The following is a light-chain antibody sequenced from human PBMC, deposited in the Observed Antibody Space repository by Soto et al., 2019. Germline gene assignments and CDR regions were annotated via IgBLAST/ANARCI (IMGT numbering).Light chain of an antibody. Sequence: EIVLTQFAATLVWSGGGRATRSWGASQSVSSYLAWYQQKPGQAPRLLIYGASSRATGIPDRFSGSGSGTDFTLPISRLETEDFALYYCQQYGSSPITFGQGTRLEIK. CDR3: QQYGSSPIT. J-gene: IGKJ5*01. V-gene: IGKV3-20*01. CDR2: GAS. CDR1: QSVSSY.